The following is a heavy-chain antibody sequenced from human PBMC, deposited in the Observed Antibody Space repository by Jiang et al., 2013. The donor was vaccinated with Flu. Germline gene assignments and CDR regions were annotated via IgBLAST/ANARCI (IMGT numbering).Heavy chain of an antibody. Sequence: GQGLEWMGIINPSGGSTSYAQKFQGRVTMTRDTSTSTVYMELSSLRSEDTAVYYCARAQIGYCSGGSCYSLYYFDYWGQGTLVTVSS. CDR3: ARAQIGYCSGGSCYSLYYFDY. CDR2: INPSGGST. J-gene: IGHJ4*02. D-gene: IGHD2-15*01. V-gene: IGHV1-46*01.